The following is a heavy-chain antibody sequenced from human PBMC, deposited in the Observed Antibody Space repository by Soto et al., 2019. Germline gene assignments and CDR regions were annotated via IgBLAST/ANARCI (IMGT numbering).Heavy chain of an antibody. CDR2: INADNGNT. D-gene: IGHD6-13*01. Sequence: PGASVKVSCKAYGYTFTSYDINWVRQATGQRLEWMGWINADNGNTKYSQKFQGRVTITRDTSASTAYMELSSLRSEDTAVYYCATLRYSSSWYWFDPWGQGTLVTVSS. CDR1: GYTFTSYD. J-gene: IGHJ5*02. CDR3: ATLRYSSSWYWFDP. V-gene: IGHV1-3*01.